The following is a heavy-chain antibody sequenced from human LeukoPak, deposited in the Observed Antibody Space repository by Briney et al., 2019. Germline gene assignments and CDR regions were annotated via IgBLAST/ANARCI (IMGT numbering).Heavy chain of an antibody. D-gene: IGHD3-3*01. CDR1: GFSLSTSGVG. J-gene: IGHJ4*02. Sequence: SGPTLVKPTQTLTLTCTFSGFSLSTSGVGVGWIRQPPGKALEWLALIYWDDDKRYSPSLKSRLTITKDTSKNQVVLTMTNMDPVDTATYYCAHVLGVVITTSFDYWGQGTLVTVSS. CDR2: IYWDDDK. CDR3: AHVLGVVITTSFDY. V-gene: IGHV2-5*02.